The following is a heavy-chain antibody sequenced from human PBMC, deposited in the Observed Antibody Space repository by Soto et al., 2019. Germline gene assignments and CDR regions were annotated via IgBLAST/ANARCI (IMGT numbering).Heavy chain of an antibody. J-gene: IGHJ4*02. CDR2: IIPIFGTA. Sequence: QVQLVQSGAEVKKPGSSVKVSCKASGGTFSSYAISWVRQAPGQGLEWMGGIIPIFGTANYAQKFQGRVTTTADEXXSXGXXELSSLRSEDTAVYCCAREGGEGCRGGSCYSPFDSWGQGTLVTVSS. CDR3: AREGGEGCRGGSCYSPFDS. D-gene: IGHD2-15*01. V-gene: IGHV1-69*12. CDR1: GGTFSSYA.